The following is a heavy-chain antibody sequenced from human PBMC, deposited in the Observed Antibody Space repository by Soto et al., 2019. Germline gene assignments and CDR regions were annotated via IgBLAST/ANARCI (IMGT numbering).Heavy chain of an antibody. CDR3: ARERYDILTGTYYFDY. V-gene: IGHV1-69*04. D-gene: IGHD3-9*01. CDR2: IIPILGIA. J-gene: IGHJ4*02. CDR1: GGTFSSYT. Sequence: GASVKVSCKASGGTFSSYTISWVRQAPGQGLEWMGRIIPILGIANYAQKLQGRVTITADKSTSTAYMELSSLRSEDTAVYYCARERYDILTGTYYFDYWGQGTLVTVSS.